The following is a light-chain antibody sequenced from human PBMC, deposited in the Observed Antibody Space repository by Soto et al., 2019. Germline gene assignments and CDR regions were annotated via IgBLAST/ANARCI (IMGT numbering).Light chain of an antibody. Sequence: EIVLTQSPATLSLSPGERATLSCRASRRVSSNYLAWYQQKPGQCPRLLIYGASSRATGIPDRFSGRGAGTDFTLTISRLEPEDFAMYYCQQYGSSSGWTFGQGTKVEIK. J-gene: IGKJ1*01. CDR3: QQYGSSSGWT. CDR1: RRVSSNY. V-gene: IGKV3-20*01. CDR2: GAS.